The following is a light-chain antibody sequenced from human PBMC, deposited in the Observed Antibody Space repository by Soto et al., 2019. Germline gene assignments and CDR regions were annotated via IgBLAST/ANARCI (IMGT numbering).Light chain of an antibody. CDR3: QQRSNSLT. J-gene: IGKJ5*01. V-gene: IGKV3-11*01. Sequence: EIVLTQSPATLSLSPGERATLSCRASQSVSSYLAWYQQKPGQAPRLLIYDASSRATGISARFSGSGSGTDFTLTISSLEPEGFAVYYCQQRSNSLTFGQGTRLEIK. CDR2: DAS. CDR1: QSVSSY.